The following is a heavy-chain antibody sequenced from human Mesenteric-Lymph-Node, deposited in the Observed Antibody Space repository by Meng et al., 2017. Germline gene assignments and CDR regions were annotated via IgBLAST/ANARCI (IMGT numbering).Heavy chain of an antibody. V-gene: IGHV4-34*01. CDR1: CGSCSGYY. J-gene: IGHJ4*02. D-gene: IGHD1-14*01. CDR3: ARGFNRAPFPY. Sequence: VQLQQWRAGLLKASVTLPLACVVYCGSCSGYYWTWIRQPPWKGLECIGEINHSGRTNNNPSLKSRFTITVDTSMNQFSLKLSSVTAYYTAVYYCARGFNRAPFPYWGQGTLVTVSS. CDR2: INHSGRT.